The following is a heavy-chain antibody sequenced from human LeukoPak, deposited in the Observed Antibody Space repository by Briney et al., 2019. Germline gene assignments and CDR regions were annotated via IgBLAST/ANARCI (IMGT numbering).Heavy chain of an antibody. Sequence: ASVKVSCKASGYTFTGYYMHWVRQAPGQGLEWMGWINPNSGGTNYAQKFQGRVTMTRDTSISTAYMELSRLRSDDTAVYYCARVTIVGATTVPFDYWGRGTLVTVSS. CDR1: GYTFTGYY. CDR3: ARVTIVGATTVPFDY. V-gene: IGHV1-2*02. J-gene: IGHJ4*02. D-gene: IGHD1-26*01. CDR2: INPNSGGT.